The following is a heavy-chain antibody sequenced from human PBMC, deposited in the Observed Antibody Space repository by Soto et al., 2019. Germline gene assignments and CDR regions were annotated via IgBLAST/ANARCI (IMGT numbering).Heavy chain of an antibody. CDR2: ISSSSSTI. J-gene: IGHJ6*02. Sequence: GGSLRLSCAASGFTFSSYSMNWVRQAPGKGLEWVSYISSSSSTIYYADSVKGRFTISRDNAKNSLYLQMNSLRAEDTAVYYCARRSYYYDSSGYYYDYYYGMDVWGQGTTVTVSS. V-gene: IGHV3-48*01. CDR3: ARRSYYYDSSGYYYDYYYGMDV. D-gene: IGHD3-22*01. CDR1: GFTFSSYS.